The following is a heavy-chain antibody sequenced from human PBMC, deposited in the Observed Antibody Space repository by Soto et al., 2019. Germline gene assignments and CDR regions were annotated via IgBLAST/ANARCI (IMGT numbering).Heavy chain of an antibody. Sequence: QITLNESGPTVVRPTETLTLTCRFSGFSLTTSVVGVGWIRQSPGKAPEWLALIYWDDDKRYSASLKSRLTITKHTSKNQVVLTVSHLDPTDTATYYCAHRVLRTVFGLVTTTAIYFDFWGQGTPVAVSS. V-gene: IGHV2-5*02. D-gene: IGHD3-3*01. CDR3: AHRVLRTVFGLVTTTAIYFDF. CDR1: GFSLTTSVVG. J-gene: IGHJ4*02. CDR2: IYWDDDK.